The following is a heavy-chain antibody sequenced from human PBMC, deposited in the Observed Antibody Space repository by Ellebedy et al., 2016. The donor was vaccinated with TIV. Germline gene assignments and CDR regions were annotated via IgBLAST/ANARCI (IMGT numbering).Heavy chain of an antibody. V-gene: IGHV3-30-3*01. Sequence: PGGSLRLSCAASGFTFSNYPMFWVRQAPGQGLEWVAVISHDGSNKYYADSVKGRFTISRDNSKNTLYLQMNSLRAEDKAVYYCARVEYYDSSPDYWGQGTLVTVSS. D-gene: IGHD3-22*01. J-gene: IGHJ4*02. CDR1: GFTFSNYP. CDR3: ARVEYYDSSPDY. CDR2: ISHDGSNK.